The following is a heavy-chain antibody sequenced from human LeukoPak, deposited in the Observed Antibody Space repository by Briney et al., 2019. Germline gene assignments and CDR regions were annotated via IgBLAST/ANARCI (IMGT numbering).Heavy chain of an antibody. Sequence: GGSLRLSCAGSGLTFGGYGMHWFRQTPGKGLEWVAVIAYDGSRAFYADSVKGRFTISRDNSKNTMSVEMDDLRAEDTAVYYCTRYNNDHFDYWGQGTLVTVSS. V-gene: IGHV3-33*01. J-gene: IGHJ4*02. D-gene: IGHD1-14*01. CDR1: GLTFGGYG. CDR2: IAYDGSRA. CDR3: TRYNNDHFDY.